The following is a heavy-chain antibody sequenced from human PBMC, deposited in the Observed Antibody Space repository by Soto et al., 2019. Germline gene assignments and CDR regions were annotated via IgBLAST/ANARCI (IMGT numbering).Heavy chain of an antibody. Sequence: QPGGSLRLSCAASGFTFSSYVMSWVRQAPGKGLEWVSAISGSGGSTYYADSVKGRFTISRDNSKNTLYLQMNSLRAEDTAVYYCAKALAEPSPYAEYFKQWGQGTLVTVSS. CDR1: GFTFSSYV. J-gene: IGHJ1*01. V-gene: IGHV3-23*01. CDR3: AKALAEPSPYAEYFKQ. CDR2: ISGSGGST. D-gene: IGHD6-13*01.